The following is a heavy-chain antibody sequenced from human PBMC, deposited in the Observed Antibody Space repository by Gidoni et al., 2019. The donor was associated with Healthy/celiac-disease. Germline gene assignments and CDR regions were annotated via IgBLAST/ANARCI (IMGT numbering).Heavy chain of an antibody. J-gene: IGHJ5*02. D-gene: IGHD3-22*01. CDR2: INHSGST. V-gene: IGHV4-34*01. CDR3: ARGRNTMIVVVHWFDP. Sequence: QVQLQQWGAGLLKPSETLSLTCAVYGGSFSGYYWSGIRQPPGKGLEWIGEINHSGSTNYNPSLKSRVTISVDTSKNQFSLKLSSVTAADTAVYYCARGRNTMIVVVHWFDPWGQGTLVTVSS. CDR1: GGSFSGYY.